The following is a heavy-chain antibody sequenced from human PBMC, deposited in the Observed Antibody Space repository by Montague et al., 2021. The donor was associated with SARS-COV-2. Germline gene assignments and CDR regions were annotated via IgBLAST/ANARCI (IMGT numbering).Heavy chain of an antibody. J-gene: IGHJ4*02. CDR3: ARIVGDCSSDSCYAVR. CDR2: FYYTGYT. Sequence: SETLSLTCAVPGASTNSNSYYWGWIRQPPGKGLDWIGSFYYTGYTXYTPSLKSRVTISGDTSKNQFSLKLTSVTAADTAVYYCARIVGDCSSDSCYAVRWGQGTVVTVSS. D-gene: IGHD2-2*01. V-gene: IGHV4-39*01. CDR1: GASTNSNSYY.